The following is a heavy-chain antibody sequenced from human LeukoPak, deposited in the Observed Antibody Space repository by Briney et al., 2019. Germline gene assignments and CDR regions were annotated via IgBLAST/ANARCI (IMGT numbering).Heavy chain of an antibody. CDR1: GFTLDDYG. J-gene: IGHJ4*02. CDR2: LSGSGGRT. V-gene: IGHV3-23*01. Sequence: PGGSLRLSCAASGFTLDDYGMSWVRQAPGKGLEWVSALSGSGGRTYYADSLKGRFTISRDNSKNTLYLEMSSLRAEDTAIYYCAKDRVGAILYFDYWGQGSLVTVSS. CDR3: AKDRVGAILYFDY. D-gene: IGHD1-26*01.